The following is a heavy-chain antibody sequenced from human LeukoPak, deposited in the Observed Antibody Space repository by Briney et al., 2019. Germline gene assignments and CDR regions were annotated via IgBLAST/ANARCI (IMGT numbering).Heavy chain of an antibody. D-gene: IGHD3-10*01. CDR1: GYTFIYYN. CDR3: ARRDSREEGSPYIVS. CDR2: SSAKSGDT. J-gene: IGHJ4*02. V-gene: IGHV1-8*03. Sequence: ASLKVSCKASGYTFIYYNIIWVRQAPEQGVEWMGWSSAKSGDTGDAQRFRGRVTFSIDTTKRTAYMQLSSLAYEDTAVYYSARRDSREEGSPYIVSCGQGTLVTVSS.